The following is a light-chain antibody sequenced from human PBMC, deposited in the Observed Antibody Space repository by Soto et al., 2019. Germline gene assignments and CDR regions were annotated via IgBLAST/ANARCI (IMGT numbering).Light chain of an antibody. CDR1: SSDVGAYNY. J-gene: IGLJ1*01. V-gene: IGLV2-14*01. Sequence: QSALTQPASVYGSPGQSITISCTGSSSDVGAYNYVSWYLQHPGKAPKLLIYGVGNRPSGVSARFSGSKSGDTASLTISGLQAEDEADYYCSSYAHGSIYVFGTGTKLTVL. CDR3: SSYAHGSIYV. CDR2: GVG.